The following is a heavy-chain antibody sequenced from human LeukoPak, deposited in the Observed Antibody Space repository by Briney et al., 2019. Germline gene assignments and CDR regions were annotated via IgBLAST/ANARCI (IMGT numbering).Heavy chain of an antibody. CDR2: MNSDGSGT. V-gene: IGHV3-74*01. J-gene: IGHJ6*02. CDR3: ARGRYYGMDV. Sequence: GGSLRLSRAASGFTFSTYWMHWVRQAPGKGLVWVSGMNSDGSGTSYADSVKGRFTISRDNAKNTLSLQVNSLRAEDTAVYFCARGRYYGMDVWGQGTTVTVSS. CDR1: GFTFSTYW.